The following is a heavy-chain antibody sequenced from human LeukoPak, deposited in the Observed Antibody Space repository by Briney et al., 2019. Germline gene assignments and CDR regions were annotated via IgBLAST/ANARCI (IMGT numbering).Heavy chain of an antibody. J-gene: IGHJ4*02. D-gene: IGHD3-22*01. CDR2: ISAYNGNT. CDR1: GYTFTSYG. Sequence: ASVKVSCKASGYTFTSYGISWVRQAPGQGLEWMGWISAYNGNTNYAQKLQGRVTMTTDTSTSTAYMELRSLRSDDTAVYYCARGLGNDSSGYYYPYFDYWGQGTLVTVSS. CDR3: ARGLGNDSSGYYYPYFDY. V-gene: IGHV1-18*01.